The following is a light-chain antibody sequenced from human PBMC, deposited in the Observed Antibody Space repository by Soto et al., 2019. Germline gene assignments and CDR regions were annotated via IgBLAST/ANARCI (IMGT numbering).Light chain of an antibody. Sequence: DIQMTQSPSSLFASVGDRVTITCRASQGISHYLAWYQQKPGKPPTLLMYGASTLQSGVPSRFSGSGSGTDFTLTISSLQPEDVAVYYCQRYNSAPRTFGQGTKVDIK. J-gene: IGKJ1*01. V-gene: IGKV1-27*01. CDR3: QRYNSAPRT. CDR2: GAS. CDR1: QGISHY.